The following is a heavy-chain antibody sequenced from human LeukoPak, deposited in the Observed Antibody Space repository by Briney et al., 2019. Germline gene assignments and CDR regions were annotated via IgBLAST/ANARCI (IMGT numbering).Heavy chain of an antibody. D-gene: IGHD5-12*01. J-gene: IGHJ4*02. CDR3: ASDIVATSGEF. CDR1: GFTFIDYY. Sequence: GGSLRPSCAASGFTFIDYYLCWIRQAPGMGLEWVAYITSSGDDIYYADSVKGRFTISRDNAKNALFLRMSSLRVEDTATYYCASDIVATSGEFWGQGTLVSVSS. CDR2: ITSSGDDI. V-gene: IGHV3-11*01.